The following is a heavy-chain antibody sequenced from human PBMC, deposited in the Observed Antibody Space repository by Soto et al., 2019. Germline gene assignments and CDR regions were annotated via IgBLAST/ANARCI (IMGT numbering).Heavy chain of an antibody. CDR1: GFTFRSYD. V-gene: IGHV1-8*01. D-gene: IGHD2-2*01. Sequence: QVQLVQSGAEVKKPGASVKVSCEASGFTFRSYDINWVRQASGQGLEWMGWMNPNTGNAGNAQKFQGRVSMTRNTSRSTAYMELSSLRSEDTAVYYCARGPRCRGSSRPNRLDSWGQGTLVTVSS. CDR2: MNPNTGNA. J-gene: IGHJ5*01. CDR3: ARGPRCRGSSRPNRLDS.